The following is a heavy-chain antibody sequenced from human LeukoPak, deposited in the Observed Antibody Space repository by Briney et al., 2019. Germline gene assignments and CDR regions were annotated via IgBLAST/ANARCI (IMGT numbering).Heavy chain of an antibody. J-gene: IGHJ3*02. V-gene: IGHV4-34*01. CDR3: ARDSGRYFDAFDI. CDR1: GGSFSGYY. Sequence: SETLSLTCAVYGGSFSGYYWSWIRQPPGKGLEWIGEINHSGSTNYNPSLKSRVTISVDTSKNQFSLKLSSVTAADTAVYYCARDSGRYFDAFDIWGQGTMVTVSS. CDR2: INHSGST. D-gene: IGHD1-26*01.